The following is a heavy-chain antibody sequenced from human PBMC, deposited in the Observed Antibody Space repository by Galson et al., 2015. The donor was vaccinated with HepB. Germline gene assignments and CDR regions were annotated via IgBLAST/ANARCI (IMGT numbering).Heavy chain of an antibody. J-gene: IGHJ1*01. Sequence: SVKVSCKASGYTFTSYYMHWVRQAPGQGLEWMGIINPSGGSTSYAQKFQGRVTMTRDTSTSTVYMELSSLRSEDTAVYYCARVPSESSGYWGFSFQHWGQGTLVTVSS. CDR1: GYTFTSYY. D-gene: IGHD3-22*01. CDR2: INPSGGST. V-gene: IGHV1-46*01. CDR3: ARVPSESSGYWGFSFQH.